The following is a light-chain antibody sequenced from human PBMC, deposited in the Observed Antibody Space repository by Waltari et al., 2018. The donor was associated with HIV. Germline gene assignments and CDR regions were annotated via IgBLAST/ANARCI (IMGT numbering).Light chain of an antibody. CDR3: QQYARSPWT. Sequence: IVLTQSPGPLSLSPGERATLSCRASQTVRHSDLAWYQQKPGQAPRLLIYGASTRAADIPDRFTGSGSGTDFTLTIDTLEPEDFAVYYCQQYARSPWTFGQGTKVEIK. CDR2: GAS. J-gene: IGKJ1*01. V-gene: IGKV3-20*01. CDR1: QTVRHSD.